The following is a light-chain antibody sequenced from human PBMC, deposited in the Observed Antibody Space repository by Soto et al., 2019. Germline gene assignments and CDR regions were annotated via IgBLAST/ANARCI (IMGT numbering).Light chain of an antibody. Sequence: DIKMTQSPSSLSASVGDRVTITCQASQDISHTLNWYQQNPGKAPNLLIYAASKLETGVPSRFSGCGSWTDFTSTITSLQTEDSATYDGEQDYNCPPYFGPGPKVDSK. CDR3: EQDYNCPPY. CDR2: AAS. J-gene: IGKJ3*01. CDR1: QDISHT. V-gene: IGKV1-33*01.